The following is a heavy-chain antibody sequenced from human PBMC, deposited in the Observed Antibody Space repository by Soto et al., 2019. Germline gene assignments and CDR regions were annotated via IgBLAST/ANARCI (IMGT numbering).Heavy chain of an antibody. CDR2: ISACNGNT. CDR3: ARSSLLFESRRFDP. V-gene: IGHV1-18*04. CDR1: GYTFTSYG. Sequence: ASVKVSCKASGYTFTSYGISWVRQAPGQGLEWMGWISACNGNTNYAQKLQGRVTMTTDTSTSTAYMELSSLRSDDTAVYYCARSSLLFESRRFDPWGQGSLVVVSS. J-gene: IGHJ5*02. D-gene: IGHD3-22*01.